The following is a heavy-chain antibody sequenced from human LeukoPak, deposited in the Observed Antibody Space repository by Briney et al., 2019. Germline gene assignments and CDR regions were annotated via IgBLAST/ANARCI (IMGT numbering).Heavy chain of an antibody. V-gene: IGHV3-30*02. J-gene: IGHJ6*02. Sequence: PGGSLRLSCAASGFTFSSYGMHWVRQAPGTGLEWVAFIRYDGSNKYYADSVKGRFTISRDNSKNTLYLQMNSLRAEDTAVYYCAKAPNYYGSGSYYTLYYYYGMDVWGQGTTVTVSS. CDR1: GFTFSSYG. CDR3: AKAPNYYGSGSYYTLYYYYGMDV. D-gene: IGHD3-10*01. CDR2: IRYDGSNK.